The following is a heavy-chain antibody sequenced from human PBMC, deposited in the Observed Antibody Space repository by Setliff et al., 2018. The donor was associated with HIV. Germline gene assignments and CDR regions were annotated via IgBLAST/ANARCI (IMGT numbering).Heavy chain of an antibody. CDR3: ARHPPPEVRGDVTDY. CDR1: GYFISSGYY. D-gene: IGHD3-10*01. J-gene: IGHJ4*02. CDR2: VYHSGST. V-gene: IGHV4-38-2*01. Sequence: SETLSLTCEVSGYFISSGYYWGWIRQPPGKGLEWIGAVYHSGSTYYNPSLKSRVTISVDTSENQFSLKLSSVTAADTAVYYCARHPPPEVRGDVTDYWGQGTLVTVSS.